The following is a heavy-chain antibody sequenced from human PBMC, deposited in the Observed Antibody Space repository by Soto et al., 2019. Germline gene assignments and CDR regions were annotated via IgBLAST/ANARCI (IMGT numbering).Heavy chain of an antibody. V-gene: IGHV3-30*18. J-gene: IGHJ3*02. CDR3: VNVTAPVVTLGDSFDM. Sequence: HWVSKGPGKGLEWVAVISYDGSNKYYADSVKGRFTISRDISKNTVYLQMNRLASEDTAVYYCVNVTAPVVTLGDSFDMWVHVTMFTVS. CDR2: ISYDGSNK. D-gene: IGHD2-21*02.